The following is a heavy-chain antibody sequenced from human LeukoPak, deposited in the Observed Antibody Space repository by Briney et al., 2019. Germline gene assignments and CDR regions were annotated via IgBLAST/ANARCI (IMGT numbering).Heavy chain of an antibody. D-gene: IGHD6-13*01. V-gene: IGHV4-4*07. CDR2: IYTSETTST. CDR3: ARGYSSNWYSDS. J-gene: IGHJ4*02. Sequence: PSETLSLTCTVSGGSISSYYWSWIRQPAGRGLEWIGRIYTSETTSTTYNPSLKSRVTMSVDTPRNQFSLNLGSVTAADTAVYYCARGYSSNWYSDSWGQGTLVTVSS. CDR1: GGSISSYY.